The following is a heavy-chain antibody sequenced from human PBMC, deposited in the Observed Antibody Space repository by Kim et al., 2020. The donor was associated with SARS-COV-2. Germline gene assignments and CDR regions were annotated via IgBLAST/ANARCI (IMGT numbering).Heavy chain of an antibody. J-gene: IGHJ6*02. CDR2: INHSGST. D-gene: IGHD2-15*01. CDR3: ARLGYCSGGSCYLPYYYYGMDV. CDR1: GGSFSGYY. V-gene: IGHV4-34*01. Sequence: SETLSLTCAVYGGSFSGYYWSWIRQPPGKGLEWIGEINHSGSTNYNPSLKSRVTISVDTSKNQFSLKLSSVTAADTAVYYCARLGYCSGGSCYLPYYYYGMDVWGQWTTVTVSS.